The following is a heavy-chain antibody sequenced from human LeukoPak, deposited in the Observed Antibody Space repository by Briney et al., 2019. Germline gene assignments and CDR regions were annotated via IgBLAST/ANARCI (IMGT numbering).Heavy chain of an antibody. D-gene: IGHD3-16*02. Sequence: QSGGSLRLSGTASGFSFSAYAMHCVRQGPGKGLEWVAVIWSDGSHKYYVDSVKGRFTNSRDNSKRTLSLQMSSLRAEDTAVYYCARDKGDYEFVWGNYRSYPDYGMDVWGQGTTVTVSS. V-gene: IGHV3-33*01. CDR3: ARDKGDYEFVWGNYRSYPDYGMDV. CDR1: GFSFSAYA. CDR2: IWSDGSHK. J-gene: IGHJ6*02.